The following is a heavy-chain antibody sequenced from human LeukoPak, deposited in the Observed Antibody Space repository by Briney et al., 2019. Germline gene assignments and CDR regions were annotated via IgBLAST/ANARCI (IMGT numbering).Heavy chain of an antibody. CDR2: ISTRGGTT. CDR3: ARERYDSSRQYHVDC. V-gene: IGHV1-46*04. D-gene: IGHD3-22*01. Sequence: GASVKVSSKASGYTFTSYFMHRVRLAPGQGLESMGIISTRGGTTSYEQTLQGKVTMTRDKSTITDYMELSRLRSENTAVYYCARERYDSSRQYHVDCGGQGSLVTVSS. J-gene: IGHJ4*02. CDR1: GYTFTSYF.